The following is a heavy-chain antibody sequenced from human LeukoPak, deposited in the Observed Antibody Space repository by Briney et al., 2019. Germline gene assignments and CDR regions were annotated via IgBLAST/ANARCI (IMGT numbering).Heavy chain of an antibody. CDR1: GFTFSSYA. Sequence: GGALRLSCAASGFTFSSYAMSWVRQAPGKGLEWVSAISGSGGSTYYADSVKGRFTISRDNSKNTLYLQMNSLRAEDTAVYYCAKGRDHYGDPMWFDPWGQGTLVTVSS. J-gene: IGHJ5*02. V-gene: IGHV3-23*01. CDR2: ISGSGGST. CDR3: AKGRDHYGDPMWFDP. D-gene: IGHD4-17*01.